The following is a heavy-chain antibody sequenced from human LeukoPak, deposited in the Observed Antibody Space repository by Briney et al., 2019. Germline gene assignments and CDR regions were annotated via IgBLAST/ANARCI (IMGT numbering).Heavy chain of an antibody. CDR1: GGSVSSGSYY. J-gene: IGHJ4*02. CDR3: ARSPLVGATTGLPPDY. Sequence: PSETLSLTCTVSGGSVSSGSYYWSWIRQPPGKGLEWIGYIYYSGSTNYNPPLKSRVTISVDTSKNQFSLKLSSVTAADTAVYYCARSPLVGATTGLPPDYWGQGTLVTVSS. V-gene: IGHV4-61*01. D-gene: IGHD1-26*01. CDR2: IYYSGST.